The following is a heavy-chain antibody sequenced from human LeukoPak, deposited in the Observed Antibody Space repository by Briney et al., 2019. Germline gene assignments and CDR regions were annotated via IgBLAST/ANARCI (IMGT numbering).Heavy chain of an antibody. V-gene: IGHV1-69*13. CDR2: IIPIFGTA. J-gene: IGHJ4*02. D-gene: IGHD3-16*01. Sequence: ASVKVSCKASGGTFSSYAISWVRQAPGQGLEWMGGIIPIFGTANYAQKFQGRVTITADESTSTAYMELSSLRSEDTAVYYCARDRGDQRGRFDYWGQGTLVTVSS. CDR1: GGTFSSYA. CDR3: ARDRGDQRGRFDY.